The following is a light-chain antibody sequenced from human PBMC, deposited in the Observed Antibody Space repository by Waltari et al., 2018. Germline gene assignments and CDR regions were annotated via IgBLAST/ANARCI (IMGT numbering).Light chain of an antibody. CDR3: LLYFNRPGV. CDR2: DTT. J-gene: IGLJ3*02. CDR1: PY. Sequence: PYDYWFNQKPGHTTSTLIYDTTKKHSRTPARFSCSLLGGKAALTLSGAQPDYEAAYYCLLYFNRPGVFGGGTKLTVL. V-gene: IGLV7-46*01.